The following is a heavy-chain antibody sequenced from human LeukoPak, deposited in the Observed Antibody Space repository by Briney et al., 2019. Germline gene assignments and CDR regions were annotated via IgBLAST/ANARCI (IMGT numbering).Heavy chain of an antibody. D-gene: IGHD3-9*01. CDR3: ARDFRVLRYFDWLIKPAYFDY. Sequence: ASVKVSCKASGYTFTSYGISWVRQAPGQGLEWMGWISAYNGNTNYAQKLQGRVTITRDTSASTAYMELSSLRSEDTAVYYCARDFRVLRYFDWLIKPAYFDYWGQGTLVTVSS. V-gene: IGHV1-18*04. CDR2: ISAYNGNT. CDR1: GYTFTSYG. J-gene: IGHJ4*02.